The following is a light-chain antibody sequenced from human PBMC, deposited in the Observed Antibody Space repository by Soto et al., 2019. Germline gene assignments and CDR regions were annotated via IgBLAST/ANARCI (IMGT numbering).Light chain of an antibody. V-gene: IGKV3-20*01. CDR2: GAS. J-gene: IGKJ1*01. CDR1: QSVSSSY. CDR3: QQYGSAPQT. Sequence: EIVLTQSPGTLSLSPGERATLSCRASQSVSSSYLAWYQQKPGQAPRLLIYGASSRATGIPVRFSGSGSGTDFTLTIRRLEQEEFAVYYCQQYGSAPQTFGQGTKVEIK.